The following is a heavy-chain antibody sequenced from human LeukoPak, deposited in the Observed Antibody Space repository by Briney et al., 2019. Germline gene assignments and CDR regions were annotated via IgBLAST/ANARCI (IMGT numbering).Heavy chain of an antibody. J-gene: IGHJ5*02. CDR3: ARGLKAPRSYPS. V-gene: IGHV4-34*01. Sequence: SETLSLTCAVYGGSFSGYYWSWIRQPPGKGLEWIGSIYYSGSTYYNPSLKSRVTISVDTSKNQFSLKLSSVTAADTAVYYCARGLKAPRSYPSWGQGTLVTVSS. CDR2: IYYSGST. CDR1: GGSFSGYY.